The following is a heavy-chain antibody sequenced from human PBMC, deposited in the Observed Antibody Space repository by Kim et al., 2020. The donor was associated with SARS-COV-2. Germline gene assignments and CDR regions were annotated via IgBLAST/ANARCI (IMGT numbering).Heavy chain of an antibody. CDR2: ISAYNGNT. CDR1: GYTFTSYG. J-gene: IGHJ4*02. V-gene: IGHV1-18*01. Sequence: ASVKVSCKASGYTFTSYGISWVRQAPGQGLEWMGWISAYNGNTNYAQKLQGRVTMTTDTSTSTAYMELRSLRSDDTAVYYCARVSQYSSSWYHLDDYWGQGTLVTVSS. D-gene: IGHD6-13*01. CDR3: ARVSQYSSSWYHLDDY.